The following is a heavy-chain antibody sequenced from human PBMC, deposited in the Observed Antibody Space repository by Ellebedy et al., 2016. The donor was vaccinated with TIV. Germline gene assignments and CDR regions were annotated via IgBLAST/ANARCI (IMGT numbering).Heavy chain of an antibody. CDR2: INHCGST. CDR1: GGSFNDYY. D-gene: IGHD3-16*01. Sequence: MPSETLSLTCAVSGGSFNDYYWTWIRQSPGKGLEWFGDINHCGSTNYNPSLKSRVTIAVDTSKSWFSLKLSSVTAADTAVYYCTKALGDTRYFDLWGRGTLVTVSS. J-gene: IGHJ2*01. CDR3: TKALGDTRYFDL. V-gene: IGHV4-34*01.